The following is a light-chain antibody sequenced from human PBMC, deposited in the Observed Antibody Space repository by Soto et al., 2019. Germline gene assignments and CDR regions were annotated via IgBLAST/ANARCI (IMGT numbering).Light chain of an antibody. Sequence: DIDMTQSPSSQSASVGDRVTITCRASQGISNYLAWYQQKPGKVPKLLIYAASTLQSGVPSRFSGSGSGTDYTLTISSLQPEDVATYYCQKYNDAPRTFGPGTKVDIK. CDR1: QGISNY. CDR3: QKYNDAPRT. CDR2: AAS. J-gene: IGKJ3*01. V-gene: IGKV1-27*01.